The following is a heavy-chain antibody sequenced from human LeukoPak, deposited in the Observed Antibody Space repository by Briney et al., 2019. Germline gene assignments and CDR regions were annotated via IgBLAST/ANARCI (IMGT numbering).Heavy chain of an antibody. Sequence: GRSLRLSCAASGFTFSSYAMHWVRQAAGKGLEWVAVISYDGSNKYYADSVKGRFTISRDNSKNTLYLQMNSLRAEDTAVYYCARDIVVVVAATPFSNWFDPWGQGTLVTVSS. V-gene: IGHV3-30-3*01. D-gene: IGHD2-15*01. CDR2: ISYDGSNK. J-gene: IGHJ5*02. CDR3: ARDIVVVVAATPFSNWFDP. CDR1: GFTFSSYA.